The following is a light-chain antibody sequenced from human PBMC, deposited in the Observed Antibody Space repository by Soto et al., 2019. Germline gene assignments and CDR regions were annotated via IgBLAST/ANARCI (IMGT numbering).Light chain of an antibody. Sequence: EIVLTQSPPTLSVSPAEIATLXLLASQSISSNLAWYQQKPGQAPRLLMFRTSSRATGFPARFSGSGSGTEFNLTISSLQSEDFGVYYCQQYNNWPRATFGGGTKVDI. CDR2: RTS. CDR3: QQYNNWPRAT. V-gene: IGKV3-15*01. CDR1: QSISSN. J-gene: IGKJ4*01.